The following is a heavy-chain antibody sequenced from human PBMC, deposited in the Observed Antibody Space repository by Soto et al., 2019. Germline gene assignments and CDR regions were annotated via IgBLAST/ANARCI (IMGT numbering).Heavy chain of an antibody. CDR2: ISGSGSDI. CDR3: ARTARMPDS. Sequence: QVQLVESGGGLVKPGGSLRLSCAASGFTFSDLYMTWIRQAPGKGLEWLSYISGSGSDISYADSVKGRFTVSRDNAKNSMSLYMTSRRAEDTAIYYCARTARMPDSWGQGTLVTVSS. V-gene: IGHV3-11*01. CDR1: GFTFSDLY. J-gene: IGHJ4*02. D-gene: IGHD2-2*01.